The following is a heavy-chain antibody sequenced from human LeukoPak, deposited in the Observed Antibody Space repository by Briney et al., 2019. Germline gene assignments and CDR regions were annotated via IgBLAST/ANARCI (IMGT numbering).Heavy chain of an antibody. CDR3: ARLVTELPNPRLYYVDY. CDR1: AGSISSYY. CDR2: IHYSGST. Sequence: SETLSLTCTVSAGSISSYYWSWIRQHPRKGLEWIGYIHYSGSTNYNPSLKSRVTISVGTSKSQFSLKLSSVTAADTAVYYCARLVTELPNPRLYYVDYWGQGTLVTVSS. D-gene: IGHD1-14*01. J-gene: IGHJ4*02. V-gene: IGHV4-59*01.